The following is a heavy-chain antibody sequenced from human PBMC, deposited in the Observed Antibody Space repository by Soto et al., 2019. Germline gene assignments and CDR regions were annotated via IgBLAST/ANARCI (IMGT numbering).Heavy chain of an antibody. CDR1: GFSLSSVGGG. J-gene: IGHJ5*01. CDR3: AHNFRGWGSHTGDRFDS. D-gene: IGHD3-16*01. V-gene: IGHV2-5*02. CDR2: VFWDDDK. Sequence: QITLKESGPTLVKPTQTLTLTCNCSGFSLSSVGGGVGWIRQPPGKALEFLALVFWDDDKRYQPSLRSRLTTTQDTSKNQVVLTMTNMDPVDTATYYCAHNFRGWGSHTGDRFDSWGQGTLVLVSS.